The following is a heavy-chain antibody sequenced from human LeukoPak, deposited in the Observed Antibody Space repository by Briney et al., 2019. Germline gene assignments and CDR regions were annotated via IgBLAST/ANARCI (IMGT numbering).Heavy chain of an antibody. CDR1: GFTFDDYA. CDR3: AKDLVIGSGRTLYYFDY. J-gene: IGHJ4*02. Sequence: GRSLRLSCAASGFTFDDYAMHWVRQAPGKGLEWVSGISWNSGSIGYADSVKGRFTISRDNAKNSLYLQMNSLRAEDTALYYCAKDLVIGSGRTLYYFDYWGQGTLVTVSS. V-gene: IGHV3-9*01. D-gene: IGHD3-22*01. CDR2: ISWNSGSI.